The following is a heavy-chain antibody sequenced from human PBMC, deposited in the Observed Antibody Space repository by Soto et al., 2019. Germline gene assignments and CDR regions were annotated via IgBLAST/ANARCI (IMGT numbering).Heavy chain of an antibody. J-gene: IGHJ6*02. Sequence: QVQVVQSGVEVRRPGSSVKVSCKASGDTFKNCVISWVRQAPGQGLEWMGGIIPLFGTTDFAQRFQGRLTITTDDSTTTAYMELSRLRSEDTATYYCAAELGFGKLSVVWDQGTTVIVSS. CDR2: IIPLFGTT. D-gene: IGHD3-10*01. CDR3: AAELGFGKLSVV. CDR1: GDTFKNCV. V-gene: IGHV1-69*01.